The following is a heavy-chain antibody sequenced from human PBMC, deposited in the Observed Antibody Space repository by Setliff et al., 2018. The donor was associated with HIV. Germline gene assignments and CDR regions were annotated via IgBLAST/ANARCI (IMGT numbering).Heavy chain of an antibody. CDR2: IYTSGST. CDR3: ARQERYCTSADCYRYFNY. D-gene: IGHD2-2*02. CDR1: GGSISTYY. J-gene: IGHJ4*02. Sequence: PSETLSLTCTVSGGSISTYYWTWIRQPPGKGLEWIGYIYTSGSTSYNPSLKSRLTISLDTSKNRFSLKLSSVTAADTAVYYCARQERYCTSADCYRYFNYWGQGTLVTVSS. V-gene: IGHV4-4*09.